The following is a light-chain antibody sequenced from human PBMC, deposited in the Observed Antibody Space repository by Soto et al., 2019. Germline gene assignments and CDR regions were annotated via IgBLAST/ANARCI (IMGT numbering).Light chain of an antibody. CDR1: QSISNW. J-gene: IGKJ1*01. CDR3: QQYNSYWA. Sequence: DIQMTRSPSTLSASVGERVTITCRASQSISNWLAWYQHKPGKAPNLLIYKASSLRSGVPSRFSGSGSGTEFTLTIRSLKPDDFATYYCQQYNSYWAFGQGTKVDIK. V-gene: IGKV1-5*03. CDR2: KAS.